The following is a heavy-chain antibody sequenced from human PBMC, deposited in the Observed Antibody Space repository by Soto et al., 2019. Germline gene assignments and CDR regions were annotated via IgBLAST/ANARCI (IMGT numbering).Heavy chain of an antibody. J-gene: IGHJ4*02. D-gene: IGHD4-17*01. V-gene: IGHV3-9*02. CDR2: ISSNSDTI. CDR3: GKDMKWGGMTTIHYFDS. Sequence: EVQLVESGGGLVQPGRSLRLSCVASGFTADDYAMHWVRQAPGKGLEWVSGISSNSDTIDYADSVKGRFTISRDNAKNSLFLQKNSLRPEDTALYYCGKDMKWGGMTTIHYFDSWGQGTLVTVSS. CDR1: GFTADDYA.